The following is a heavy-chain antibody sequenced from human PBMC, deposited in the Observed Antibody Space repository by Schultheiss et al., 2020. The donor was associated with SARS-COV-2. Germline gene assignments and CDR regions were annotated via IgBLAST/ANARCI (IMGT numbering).Heavy chain of an antibody. V-gene: IGHV4-59*12. J-gene: IGHJ4*02. CDR3: AAVDSSGYYYLDY. CDR2: IYYSGST. Sequence: SETLSLTCAVYGGSFSGYYWSWIRQPPGKGLEWIGYIYYSGSTNYNPSLKSRVTISVDKSKNQFSLKLSSVTAADTAVYYCAAVDSSGYYYLDYWGQGTLVTVSS. D-gene: IGHD3-22*01. CDR1: GGSFSGYY.